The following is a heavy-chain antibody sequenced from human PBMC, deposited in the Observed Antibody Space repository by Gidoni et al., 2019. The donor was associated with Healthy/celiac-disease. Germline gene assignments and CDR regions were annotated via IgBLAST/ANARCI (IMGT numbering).Heavy chain of an antibody. D-gene: IGHD6-19*01. CDR2: IWDDGSNK. CDR1: GFTFSSYG. CDR3: ARGDEAVAGGELDYYYGMDV. V-gene: IGHV3-33*01. J-gene: IGHJ6*02. Sequence: QVQLVESGGGVVQPGRSLRLSCAASGFTFSSYGLHWVRQAPGKGLEWVAVIWDDGSNKYYADSVKGRFTISRDNSKNTLYLQMNSLRAEDTAVYYCARGDEAVAGGELDYYYGMDVWGQGTTVTVSS.